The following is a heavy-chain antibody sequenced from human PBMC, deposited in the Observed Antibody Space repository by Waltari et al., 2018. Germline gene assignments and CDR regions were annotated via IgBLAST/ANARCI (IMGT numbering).Heavy chain of an antibody. J-gene: IGHJ4*02. CDR1: GGSISSYY. D-gene: IGHD3-22*01. CDR2: IYTSGST. CDR3: ARSALGYYYDSSGYYHPFDY. Sequence: QVQLQESGPGLVKPSETLSLTCTVSGGSISSYYWSWIRQPAGKGREWIGRIYTSGSTNYNPSLKSRVTMSVDTSKNQFSLKLSSVTAADTAVYYCARSALGYYYDSSGYYHPFDYWGQGTLVTVSS. V-gene: IGHV4-4*07.